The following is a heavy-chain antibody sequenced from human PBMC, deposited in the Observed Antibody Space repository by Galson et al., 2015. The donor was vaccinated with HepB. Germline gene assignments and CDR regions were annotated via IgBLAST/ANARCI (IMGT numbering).Heavy chain of an antibody. CDR3: AKDWAYGDYGGGFDY. J-gene: IGHJ4*02. CDR2: ISWNSGSI. V-gene: IGHV3-9*01. CDR1: GFTFDDYA. Sequence: SLRLSCAASGFTFDDYAMHWVRQAPGKGLEWVSGISWNSGSIGYADSVKGRFTISRDNAKNSLYLQMNSLRAEDTALYYCAKDWAYGDYGGGFDYWGQGPLVTVSS. D-gene: IGHD4-17*01.